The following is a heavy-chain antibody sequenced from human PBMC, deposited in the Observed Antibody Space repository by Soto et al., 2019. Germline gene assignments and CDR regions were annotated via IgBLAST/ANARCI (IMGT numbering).Heavy chain of an antibody. Sequence: SETLSLTCAVYVGSFSCYYWSWIRQPPGKWLEWIGEINHSGNINYNPSLKSRVTISVDTSKNQFSLKLRSVTAADTAIYYCARGNGMILAVQGEAPDKYYLDSWSQGTLVTV. J-gene: IGHJ4*02. CDR2: INHSGNI. D-gene: IGHD2-8*02. CDR1: VGSFSCYY. V-gene: IGHV4-34*01. CDR3: ARGNGMILAVQGEAPDKYYLDS.